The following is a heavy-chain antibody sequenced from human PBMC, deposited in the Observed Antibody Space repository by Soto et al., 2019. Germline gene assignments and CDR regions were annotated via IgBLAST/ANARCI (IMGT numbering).Heavy chain of an antibody. CDR2: IYWHDDK. Sequence: QITLKESGPTLVQPTLTLTLTCTFSGFSPTNTGATVGWNRQAPGKGLEWLALIYWHDDKRYNPSPKNRLTNAKNTSRNQVVLTLTSVGPVVNATYYCAHSRYDILTGRFDSWGQGTMVTVSS. CDR1: GFSPTNTGAT. J-gene: IGHJ5*01. V-gene: IGHV2-5*01. D-gene: IGHD3-9*01. CDR3: AHSRYDILTGRFDS.